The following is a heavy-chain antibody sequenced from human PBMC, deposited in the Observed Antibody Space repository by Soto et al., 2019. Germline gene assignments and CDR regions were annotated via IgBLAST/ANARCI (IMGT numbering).Heavy chain of an antibody. Sequence: TLSITCTVSGGSISRYYWSWIRQPPGKGLEWIGYIYYSGSTNYNPSLKSRVTISVDTSKNQFSLKLSSVTAADTAVYYCARDSSSWFRGWFDPWGQGTLVTVSS. D-gene: IGHD6-13*01. CDR1: GGSISRYY. V-gene: IGHV4-59*01. J-gene: IGHJ5*02. CDR3: ARDSSSWFRGWFDP. CDR2: IYYSGST.